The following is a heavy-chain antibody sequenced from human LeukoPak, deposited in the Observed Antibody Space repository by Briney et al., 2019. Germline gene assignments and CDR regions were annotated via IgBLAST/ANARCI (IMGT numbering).Heavy chain of an antibody. Sequence: GGSLRLSCAASGFTFSSYSMNWVRQAPGKGLEWVSSISSSSTSMYYADSVKGRFTISTDNAKNSLYLQMNSLRAEDTAVYYCSRERGYSYGYSDYWGQGTLVTVSS. CDR3: SRERGYSYGYSDY. V-gene: IGHV3-21*01. J-gene: IGHJ4*02. CDR1: GFTFSSYS. CDR2: ISSSSTSM. D-gene: IGHD5-18*01.